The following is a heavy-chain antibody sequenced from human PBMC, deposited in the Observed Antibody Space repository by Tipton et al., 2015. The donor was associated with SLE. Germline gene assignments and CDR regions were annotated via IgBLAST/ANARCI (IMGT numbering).Heavy chain of an antibody. CDR3: ARKVNGQRWLQWGAFDI. J-gene: IGHJ3*02. CDR1: GGSFSGYY. V-gene: IGHV4-34*01. CDR2: INHSGST. Sequence: TLSLTCAVYGGSFSGYYWSWIRQPPGKGLEWIGEINHSGSTNYNPSLKSRLTISVDTSKNQFSLKLSSVTAAGTAVYYCARKVNGQRWLQWGAFDIWGQGTMVTVSS. D-gene: IGHD5-24*01.